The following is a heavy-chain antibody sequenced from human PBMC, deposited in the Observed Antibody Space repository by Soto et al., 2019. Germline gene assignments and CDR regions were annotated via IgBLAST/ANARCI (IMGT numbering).Heavy chain of an antibody. CDR1: GFTFSSYG. V-gene: IGHV3-33*01. D-gene: IGHD1-26*01. Sequence: QVQLVESGGGVVQPGRSLRLSCAASGFTFSSYGMHWVRQAPGKGLEWVAVIWYDGSNKYYADSVKGRFTISRDNSKNTLYLQMNSLRAEDTAVYYCARDAGASAFDYWGQGTLVTVSS. CDR2: IWYDGSNK. J-gene: IGHJ4*02. CDR3: ARDAGASAFDY.